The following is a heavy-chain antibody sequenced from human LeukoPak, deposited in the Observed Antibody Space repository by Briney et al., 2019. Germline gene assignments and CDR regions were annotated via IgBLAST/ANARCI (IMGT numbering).Heavy chain of an antibody. J-gene: IGHJ4*02. V-gene: IGHV3-30-3*01. Sequence: LSGGSLRLSCAASGFTFSNYGMHWVRQAPGKGLEWVAVISYDGSNEYYADSVKGRFTISRDNSKNTLYLQMNSLRVEDTAVYYCARVLNYYDSSGYYFSYWGQGTLVTVSS. CDR1: GFTFSNYG. D-gene: IGHD3-22*01. CDR3: ARVLNYYDSSGYYFSY. CDR2: ISYDGSNE.